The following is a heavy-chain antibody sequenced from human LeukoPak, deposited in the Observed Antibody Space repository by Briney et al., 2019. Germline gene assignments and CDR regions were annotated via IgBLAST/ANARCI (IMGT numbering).Heavy chain of an antibody. J-gene: IGHJ6*02. CDR2: FDPEDGET. CDR3: ARARTPLIAAAGTHYYYGMDV. V-gene: IGHV1-24*01. D-gene: IGHD6-13*01. CDR1: GYTLTELS. Sequence: ASVKVSCKVSGYTLTELSMHWVRQAPGKGLEWMGGFDPEDGETIYAQKFQGRVTMTEDTSTDTAYMELSSLRSEDTAVYYCARARTPLIAAAGTHYYYGMDVWGQGTTVTVSS.